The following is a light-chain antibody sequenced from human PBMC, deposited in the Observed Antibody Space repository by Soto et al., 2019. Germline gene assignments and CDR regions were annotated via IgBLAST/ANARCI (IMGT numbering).Light chain of an antibody. CDR2: DVS. J-gene: IGLJ2*01. CDR3: CSFAGTYTVV. CDR1: GSDVGGYDF. Sequence: QSALTQPRSVSGSPGQSVTLSCSGSGSDVGGYDFVSWYQQHPGEAPKLIIYDVSKRPSGVPDRYSGSKSGNTASLTISGLQAEDEADYYCCSFAGTYTVVFGGGTKVTVL. V-gene: IGLV2-11*01.